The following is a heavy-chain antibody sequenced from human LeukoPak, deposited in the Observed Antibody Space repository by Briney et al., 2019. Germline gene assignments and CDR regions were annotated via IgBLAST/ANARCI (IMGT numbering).Heavy chain of an antibody. V-gene: IGHV4-38-2*02. CDR2: IYHSGLT. J-gene: IGHJ5*02. D-gene: IGHD2-21*02. CDR1: GYSISSGYY. Sequence: SSETLSLTCTVSGYSISSGYYWGWIRQFPGKGLEWIGSIYHSGLTYYNPSLKSRLIISVDTSKNQFSLNLTSVTAADTAVYYCMELCGGDFPHNWFDPWGQGTLVTVSS. CDR3: MELCGGDFPHNWFDP.